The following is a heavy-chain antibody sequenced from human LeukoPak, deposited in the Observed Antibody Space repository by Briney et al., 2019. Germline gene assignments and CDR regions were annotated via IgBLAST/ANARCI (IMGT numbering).Heavy chain of an antibody. CDR2: ISWNSGSI. CDR3: AKDNRRHYTSGPNPDSLH. CDR1: GVIFNNYA. Sequence: GGSLRLSCAGSGVIFNNYAMHWVRQPPGKGLEWVSGISWNSGSIDYADSVKGRFTISRDNAKNSLYLQMNSLRVEDTAFYYCAKDNRRHYTSGPNPDSLHWGQGALVTVSS. J-gene: IGHJ4*02. D-gene: IGHD6-19*01. V-gene: IGHV3-9*01.